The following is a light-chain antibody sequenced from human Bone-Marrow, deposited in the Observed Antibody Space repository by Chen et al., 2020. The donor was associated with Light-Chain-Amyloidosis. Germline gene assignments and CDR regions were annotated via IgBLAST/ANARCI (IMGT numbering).Light chain of an antibody. J-gene: IGLJ3*02. CDR1: SSSIATNY. V-gene: IGLV6-57*01. CDR3: QSYQGCRQGV. Sequence: NFMLTQPHSVSESPGKTVIISCTRSSSSIATNYVQWYQQRPGSSPTTVIYEDDQRPSGVPDRLSGSIDRSSNSASLTISGRKTEDEADDYCQSYQGCRQGVFGGGTKLTVL. CDR2: EDD.